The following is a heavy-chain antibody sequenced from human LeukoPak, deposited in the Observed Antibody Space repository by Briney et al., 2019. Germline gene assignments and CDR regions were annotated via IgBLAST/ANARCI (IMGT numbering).Heavy chain of an antibody. J-gene: IGHJ3*02. CDR2: ISNIGST. Sequence: PSETLSLTCTVSGASISSYFWTWIRQSPGKGLEWIGYISNIGSTNYNPSLESRVTISGDTSKNQFSLKLSSVTAADTAVYYCTRDRSALDTWGQGTMVTVSS. V-gene: IGHV4-59*01. CDR3: TRDRSALDT. CDR1: GASISSYF.